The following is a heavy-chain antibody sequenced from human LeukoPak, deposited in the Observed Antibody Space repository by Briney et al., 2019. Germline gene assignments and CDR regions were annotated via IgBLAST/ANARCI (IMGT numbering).Heavy chain of an antibody. V-gene: IGHV4-59*01. Sequence: SETLSLTCTVSGDSISNYYWSWIRQPPGKGLEWIGYIYYSGSTNNNPYLKSRVTVSVDTSKNQFSLKLSSVTAADTAVYYCARAGDFTLYYYYYYGMDVWGQGTTVTVSS. D-gene: IGHD4-17*01. CDR1: GDSISNYY. J-gene: IGHJ6*02. CDR2: IYYSGST. CDR3: ARAGDFTLYYYYYYGMDV.